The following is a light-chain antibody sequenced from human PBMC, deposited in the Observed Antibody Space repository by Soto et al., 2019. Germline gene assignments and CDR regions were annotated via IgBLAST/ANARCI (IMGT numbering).Light chain of an antibody. CDR3: QHYNDWPPTWT. Sequence: EIVMTQSPATLSVSPGERATLSCRASQSVSSKLAWYQQKPGQAPRVLIYGASTRATGIPARFSGSGSGTEFTLTISSLQTEDFALYYCQHYNDWPPTWTFGQGTRVEIK. V-gene: IGKV3-15*01. CDR1: QSVSSK. CDR2: GAS. J-gene: IGKJ1*01.